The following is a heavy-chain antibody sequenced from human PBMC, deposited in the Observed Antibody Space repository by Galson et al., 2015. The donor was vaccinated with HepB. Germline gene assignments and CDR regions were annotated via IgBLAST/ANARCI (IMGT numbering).Heavy chain of an antibody. J-gene: IGHJ5*02. Sequence: SLRLSCAASGITFTFYAMTWVRQAPGKGLEWVAVISYDGSNKYYADSVKGRFTISRDNSKNTLYLQMNSLRAEDTAVYYCARGPRGYLYYYGFDPWGQGTLVTVSS. CDR2: ISYDGSNK. D-gene: IGHD3-22*01. V-gene: IGHV3-30*04. CDR1: GITFTFYA. CDR3: ARGPRGYLYYYGFDP.